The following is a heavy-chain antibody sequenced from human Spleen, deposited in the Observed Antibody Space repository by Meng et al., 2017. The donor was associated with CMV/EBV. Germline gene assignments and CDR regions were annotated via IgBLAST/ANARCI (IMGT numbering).Heavy chain of an antibody. V-gene: IGHV3-30*04. Sequence: SGFSFSSYAMHWVRQAPGTGLEWVAVISYDGRNKYYADSVKGRFTISRDNSKSTLYLQMNSLRAEDTAVYYCARGRGVYASDAFDIWGQGTMVTVSS. CDR2: ISYDGRNK. CDR3: ARGRGVYASDAFDI. CDR1: GFSFSSYA. J-gene: IGHJ3*02. D-gene: IGHD3-10*01.